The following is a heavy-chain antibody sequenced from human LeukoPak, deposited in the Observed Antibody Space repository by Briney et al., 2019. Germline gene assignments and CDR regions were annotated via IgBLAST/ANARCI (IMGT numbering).Heavy chain of an antibody. J-gene: IGHJ4*02. CDR1: GGSISSSSYY. CDR2: IYYSGST. V-gene: IGHV4-39*07. D-gene: IGHD3-10*01. CDR3: ARMGSSDSAGY. Sequence: SETLSLTCTVSGGSISSSSYYWGWIRQPPGKGLEWIGSIYYSGSTYYNPSLKSRVTISVDTSKNQFSLKLSSVTASDTAVYDYARMGSSDSAGYWGQGTLVTVSS.